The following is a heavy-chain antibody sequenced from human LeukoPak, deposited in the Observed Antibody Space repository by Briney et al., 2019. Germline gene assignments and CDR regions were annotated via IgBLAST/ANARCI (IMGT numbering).Heavy chain of an antibody. Sequence: GGSLRLSCAASGFTFSSYAMSWVRQAPGKGLEWVSAISGSGGSTYYVDSVKGRFTISRDNSKNTLYLQMNSLRAEDTAVYYCAKDIAVAGYYFDYWGQGTLVTVSS. CDR2: ISGSGGST. D-gene: IGHD6-19*01. CDR3: AKDIAVAGYYFDY. J-gene: IGHJ4*02. V-gene: IGHV3-23*01. CDR1: GFTFSSYA.